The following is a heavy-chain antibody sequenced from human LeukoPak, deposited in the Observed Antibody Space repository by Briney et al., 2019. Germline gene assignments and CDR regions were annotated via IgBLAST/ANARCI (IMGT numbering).Heavy chain of an antibody. D-gene: IGHD3-10*01. J-gene: IGHJ4*02. V-gene: IGHV3-23*01. Sequence: PAGSLTLSCAASGFTFSSYAMSWVRQAPGKGLEWVSAISGSGGSTYYADSVKGRFTISRDNSKNTLYLQMNSLRAEDTAVYYCAKVRALYGSDYHFDYWGQGTLVTVSS. CDR2: ISGSGGST. CDR3: AKVRALYGSDYHFDY. CDR1: GFTFSSYA.